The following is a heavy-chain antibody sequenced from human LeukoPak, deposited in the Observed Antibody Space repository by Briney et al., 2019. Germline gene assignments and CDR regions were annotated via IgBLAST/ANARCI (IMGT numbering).Heavy chain of an antibody. CDR1: GYTFTSYG. Sequence: GASVKVSCKASGYTFTSYGISWVRQAPGQGLEWMGWISAYNGNTNYAQKLQGRVTMTTDTSTSTAYMELRSLRSDDTAVYYCARGPTYSSSSWWFDPWGQGTLVTVSS. D-gene: IGHD6-6*01. CDR3: ARGPTYSSSSWWFDP. CDR2: ISAYNGNT. J-gene: IGHJ5*02. V-gene: IGHV1-18*01.